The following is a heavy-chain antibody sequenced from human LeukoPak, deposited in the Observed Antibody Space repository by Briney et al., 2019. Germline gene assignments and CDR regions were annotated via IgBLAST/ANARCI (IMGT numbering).Heavy chain of an antibody. D-gene: IGHD3-10*01. Sequence: PGGSLRLSCAASGFSFSNYAMVWVRQAPGKGLEWVSTISGDGGNTFYADSVKGRFTISRDNSKNTLYLQVNSLRAEDTAIYYCAKDRVNWYFDLWGRGTLVTVSS. CDR3: AKDRVNWYFDL. J-gene: IGHJ2*01. V-gene: IGHV3-23*01. CDR1: GFSFSNYA. CDR2: ISGDGGNT.